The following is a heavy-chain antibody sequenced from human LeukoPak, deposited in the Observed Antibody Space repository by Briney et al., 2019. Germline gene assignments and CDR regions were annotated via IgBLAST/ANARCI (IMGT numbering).Heavy chain of an antibody. V-gene: IGHV3-72*01. Sequence: GGSLRLSCAASGFTSSDHYIDWVRQAPGKGLEWVGHTRDKRHSYTTEYAASVKGRFTISRDDSKSIAYLQMNSLKTEDTAVYYCTRGSSYYGSGSYLYFDYWGQGTLVTVSS. J-gene: IGHJ4*02. CDR2: TRDKRHSYTT. CDR3: TRGSSYYGSGSYLYFDY. CDR1: GFTSSDHY. D-gene: IGHD3-10*01.